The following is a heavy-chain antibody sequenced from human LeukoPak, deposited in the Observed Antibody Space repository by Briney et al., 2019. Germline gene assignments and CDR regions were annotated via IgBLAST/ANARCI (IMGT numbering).Heavy chain of an antibody. D-gene: IGHD2-2*01. V-gene: IGHV3-23*01. CDR2: ISGSGGST. Sequence: GGSLRLSCAASGFTFSSYAMSWVRQAPGKGLEWVPAISGSGGSTYYADSVKGRFTISRDNSKNTLYLQMNSLRAEDTAVYYCAKDASLLRFQMLSGDAFYIWGQGTMVTVSS. CDR3: AKDASLLRFQMLSGDAFYI. CDR1: GFTFSSYA. J-gene: IGHJ3*02.